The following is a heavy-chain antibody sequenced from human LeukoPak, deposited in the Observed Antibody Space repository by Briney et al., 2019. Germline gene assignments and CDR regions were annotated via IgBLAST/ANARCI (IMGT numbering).Heavy chain of an antibody. V-gene: IGHV6-1*01. D-gene: IGHD2-21*01. CDR1: GDRVSSNSAS. CDR2: TYYRSNWYN. CDR3: ARYSGLGVPDY. Sequence: SQTLSLTCAVSGDRVSSNSASWDWIRHSPSRGFEWLGRTYYRSNWYNEYEVTVRGRLTISPDTSKNQSSLQLKSMTPEDTGVYYCARYSGLGVPDYWGQGTLVTVSS. J-gene: IGHJ4*02.